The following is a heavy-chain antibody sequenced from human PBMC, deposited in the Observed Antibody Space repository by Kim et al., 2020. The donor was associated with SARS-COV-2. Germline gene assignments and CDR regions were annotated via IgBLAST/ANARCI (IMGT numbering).Heavy chain of an antibody. CDR1: GSTFSNAW. CDR3: TTYYSGYDYNYFDY. Sequence: GGSLRLSCAASGSTFSNAWMSWVRLAPGKGLEWIGRIKSKADGGTTAYGAPVKGRFSISRDDSKNTLYLQMNSLKTEDTAVYYCTTYYSGYDYNYFDYWGQGTLVTVSS. D-gene: IGHD3-22*01. V-gene: IGHV3-15*01. J-gene: IGHJ4*02. CDR2: IKSKADGGTT.